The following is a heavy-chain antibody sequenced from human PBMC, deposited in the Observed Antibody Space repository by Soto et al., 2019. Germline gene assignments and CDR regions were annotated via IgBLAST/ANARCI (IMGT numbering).Heavy chain of an antibody. J-gene: IGHJ4*02. Sequence: PGGSLRLSCAASGFTFSSYWMHWVRQAPGKGLVWVSRTNSDGSSTTYADSVKGRFTISRDNAKNTLYLQMNSLRAEDTAVYYCARQKLWFGELYDYWGQGTLVTVSS. V-gene: IGHV3-74*01. CDR3: ARQKLWFGELYDY. CDR1: GFTFSSYW. CDR2: TNSDGSST. D-gene: IGHD3-10*01.